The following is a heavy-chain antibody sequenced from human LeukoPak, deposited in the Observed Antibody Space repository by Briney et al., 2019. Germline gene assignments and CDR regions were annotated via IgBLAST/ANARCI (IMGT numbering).Heavy chain of an antibody. J-gene: IGHJ4*02. CDR3: AKGTLYSSRNYFDY. CDR1: GFTFSSYG. D-gene: IGHD6-13*01. V-gene: IGHV3-33*06. Sequence: GRSLRLSCAASGFTFSSYGMHWVRQAPGKGLEWMAVIWYDGSNKYYADSVKGRFTISRDNSKNTLYLQLNSLRADDTAVYYCAKGTLYSSRNYFDYWGQGTLVTVSS. CDR2: IWYDGSNK.